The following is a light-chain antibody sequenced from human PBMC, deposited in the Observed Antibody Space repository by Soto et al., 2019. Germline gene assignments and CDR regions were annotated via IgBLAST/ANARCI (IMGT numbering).Light chain of an antibody. CDR1: SSDVGGYKY. CDR2: EVI. CDR3: SSFAGSTNCAV. Sequence: QSVLTQPPSASGSPGQSVTISCTGTSSDVGGYKYVSWYQQHPGKAPKLMIYEVIKRPSGVPDRFSGSKSGKTASLTVSGPQDEDEADYYSSSFAGSTNCAVFGNGTKVTVL. J-gene: IGLJ1*01. V-gene: IGLV2-8*01.